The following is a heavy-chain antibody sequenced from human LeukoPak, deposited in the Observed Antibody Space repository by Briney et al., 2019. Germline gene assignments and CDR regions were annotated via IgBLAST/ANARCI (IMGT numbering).Heavy chain of an antibody. CDR1: GYTFTGYY. J-gene: IGHJ4*02. V-gene: IGHV1-2*02. CDR3: ARGGGGLRGGEDYFDY. D-gene: IGHD3-10*01. CDR2: INPNSGGT. Sequence: ASVKVSCKASGYTFTGYYMHWVRQAPGQGLEWMGWINPNSGGTNYAQKFQGRVTMTRDTSISTAYMELSRLRSGDTAVCYVARGGGGLRGGEDYFDYWGQGTLVTVSS.